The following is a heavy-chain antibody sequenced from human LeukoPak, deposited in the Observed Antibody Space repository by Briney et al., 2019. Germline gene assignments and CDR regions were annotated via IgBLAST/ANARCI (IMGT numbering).Heavy chain of an antibody. CDR2: INPAGSDK. CDR1: GFTIVSYW. CDR3: ARLTTMVTTFVY. J-gene: IGHJ4*02. V-gene: IGHV3-7*01. Sequence: GGSLRLSCAASGFTIVSYWMSWVRQAPGKGLGWVASINPAGSDKFYVDSVKGRFTISRDNAENSFYLQMNSLRGEDTAVYYCARLTTMVTTFVYWGQGALVTVSS. D-gene: IGHD5-18*01.